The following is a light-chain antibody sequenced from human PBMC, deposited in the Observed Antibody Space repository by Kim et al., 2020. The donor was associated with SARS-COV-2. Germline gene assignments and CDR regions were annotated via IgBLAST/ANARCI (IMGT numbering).Light chain of an antibody. V-gene: IGLV1-40*01. CDR3: QSYDSSLSARV. J-gene: IGLJ3*02. CDR1: SSNIGAGYD. CDR2: GNS. Sequence: HRVPISSLGSSSNIGAGYDVHWYQQLPGTAPQLLIYGNSNRPSGVPDRFSGSKSGTSASLAITGLQAEDEADYYCQSYDSSLSARVFGGGTQLTVL.